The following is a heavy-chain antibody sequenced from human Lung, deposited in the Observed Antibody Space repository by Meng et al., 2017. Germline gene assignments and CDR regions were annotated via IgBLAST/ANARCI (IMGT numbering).Heavy chain of an antibody. J-gene: IGHJ4*01. CDR1: GGSFSDYY. CDR3: ARGPTTMAHDFDY. CDR2: INHSGST. V-gene: IGHV4-34*01. Sequence: QVQLQRWGAGLLKPSETLSLTCVVSGGSFSDYYWSWIRQPPGKGLEWIGEINHSGSTNYNPSLESRATISVDTSQNNLSLKLSSVTAADSAVYYCARGPTTMAHDFDYWGQEPWSPSPQ. D-gene: IGHD4-11*01.